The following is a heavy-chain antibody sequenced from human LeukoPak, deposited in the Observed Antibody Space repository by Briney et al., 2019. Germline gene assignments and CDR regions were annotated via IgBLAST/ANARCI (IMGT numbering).Heavy chain of an antibody. Sequence: GSLRLSCAASGFTFSSYGMHRVRQAPGKGLEWVAVISYDGSNKYYADSVKGRFTISRDNSKNTLNLQMNSLRAEDTAVYYCARSPIGVAGIESDYWGQGTLVTVSS. CDR1: GFTFSSYG. D-gene: IGHD3-10*01. CDR2: ISYDGSNK. V-gene: IGHV3-30*03. CDR3: ARSPIGVAGIESDY. J-gene: IGHJ4*02.